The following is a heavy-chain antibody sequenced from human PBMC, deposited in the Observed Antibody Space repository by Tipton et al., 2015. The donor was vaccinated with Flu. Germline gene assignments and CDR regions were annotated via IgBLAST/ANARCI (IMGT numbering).Heavy chain of an antibody. V-gene: IGHV1-18*01. J-gene: IGHJ4*02. CDR3: ARWVSEVVPAAMGY. CDR2: ISAYNGNT. D-gene: IGHD2-2*01. CDR1: GYTFTSYG. Sequence: QLVQSGAEVKKPGASVKVSCKAPGYTFTSYGISWVRQAPGQGLEWMGWISAYNGNTNYAQKLQGRVTMTTDTSTSTAYMELRSLRSDDPAVYYCARWVSEVVPAAMGYWGQGPLVTVSS.